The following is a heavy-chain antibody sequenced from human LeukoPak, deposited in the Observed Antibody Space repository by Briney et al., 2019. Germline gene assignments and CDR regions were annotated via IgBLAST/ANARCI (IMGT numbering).Heavy chain of an antibody. V-gene: IGHV1-69*01. Sequence: GSSVKVSCKASVGTFSSYAISWVRQAPGQGLEWMGGIIPIFGTANYAQKFQGRVTITADESTSTAYMELSSLRSEDTDVYYCARDYPVVPAAYYYYYGMDVWGQGTTVTVSS. CDR1: VGTFSSYA. D-gene: IGHD2-2*01. J-gene: IGHJ6*02. CDR3: ARDYPVVPAAYYYYYGMDV. CDR2: IIPIFGTA.